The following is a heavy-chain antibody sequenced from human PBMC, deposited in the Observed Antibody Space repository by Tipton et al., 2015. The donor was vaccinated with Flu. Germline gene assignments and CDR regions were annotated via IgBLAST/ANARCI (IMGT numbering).Heavy chain of an antibody. V-gene: IGHV4-39*07. CDR3: ARDPGSRMFDP. CDR1: GDSISSSNYY. CDR2: IYYSGST. Sequence: TLSLTCTVSGDSISSSNYYWGWIRQPPGKGLEWIGSIYYSGSTYYNPSLKSRVTISVDTSKNQFSLKLTSVTAADTAVYYCARDPGSRMFDPWGQGTLVTVSS. J-gene: IGHJ5*02. D-gene: IGHD6-13*01.